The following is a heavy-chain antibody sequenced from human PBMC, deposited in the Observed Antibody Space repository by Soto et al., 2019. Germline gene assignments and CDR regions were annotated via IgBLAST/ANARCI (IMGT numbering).Heavy chain of an antibody. V-gene: IGHV3-64*01. CDR3: ARAGGVFTVTTHMDY. J-gene: IGHJ4*02. Sequence: GGSLRLSCAASGFTFSSYAMHWVRQAPGKGLEYVSAISSNGGSTYYANSVKGRFTISRDNSKNTLYLQMGSLRAEDMAVYYCARAGGVFTVTTHMDYWGQGTLVTVSS. D-gene: IGHD4-17*01. CDR2: ISSNGGST. CDR1: GFTFSSYA.